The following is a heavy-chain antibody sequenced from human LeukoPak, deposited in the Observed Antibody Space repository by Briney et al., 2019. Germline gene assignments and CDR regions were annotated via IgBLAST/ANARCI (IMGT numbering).Heavy chain of an antibody. J-gene: IGHJ6*03. CDR1: GGSISSYY. V-gene: IGHV4-4*07. D-gene: IGHD3-10*01. Sequence: PSETLSLTCTVSGGSISSYYGSWIRQPAGKGLEWIGRIYTSGSTNYNPSLKSRVTMSVDTSKKQFSLKLSSVTAADTAVYYCAREGVYYGSGSRHYYYYMDVWGKGTTVTVSS. CDR3: AREGVYYGSGSRHYYYYMDV. CDR2: IYTSGST.